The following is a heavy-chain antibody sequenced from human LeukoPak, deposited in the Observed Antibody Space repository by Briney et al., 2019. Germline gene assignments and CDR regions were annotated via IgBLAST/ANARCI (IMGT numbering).Heavy chain of an antibody. CDR3: ARVLATVTTGGSDYYYYYYMDV. V-gene: IGHV4-39*07. CDR1: GGSISSSSYY. Sequence: SETLSLTCTVSGGSISSSSYYWGWIRQPPGKGLEWIGSIYHSGSTYYNPSLKSRVTISVDTSKNQFSLKLSSVTAADTAVYYCARVLATVTTGGSDYYYYYYMDVWGKGTTVTVSS. J-gene: IGHJ6*03. D-gene: IGHD4-17*01. CDR2: IYHSGST.